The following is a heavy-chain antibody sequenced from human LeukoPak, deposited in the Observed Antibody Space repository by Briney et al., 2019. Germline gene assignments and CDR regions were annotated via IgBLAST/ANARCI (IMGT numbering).Heavy chain of an antibody. CDR2: IIPIFGTA. J-gene: IGHJ6*02. D-gene: IGHD3-10*01. CDR3: ARRNYYGSGSPGGMDV. Sequence: SVKVSCKASGGAFSSYAISWVRQAPGQGLEWMGGIIPIFGTANYAQKFQGRVTITADESTSTAYMELSSLRSEDTAVYYCARRNYYGSGSPGGMDVWGQGTTVTVSS. V-gene: IGHV1-69*13. CDR1: GGAFSSYA.